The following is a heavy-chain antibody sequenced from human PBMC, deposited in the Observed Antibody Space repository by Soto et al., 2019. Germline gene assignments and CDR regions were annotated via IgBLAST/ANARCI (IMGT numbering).Heavy chain of an antibody. Sequence: PGGSLRLSCAAYGFTFSDYYMSWIRQAPGKGLEWVSYISSSGSTIYYADSVKGRFTISRDNAKNSLYLQMNSLRAEDTAVYYCARPLYQFGSYYMDVWGKGTTATVSS. CDR2: ISSSGSTI. CDR1: GFTFSDYY. CDR3: ARPLYQFGSYYMDV. D-gene: IGHD3-10*01. V-gene: IGHV3-11*01. J-gene: IGHJ6*03.